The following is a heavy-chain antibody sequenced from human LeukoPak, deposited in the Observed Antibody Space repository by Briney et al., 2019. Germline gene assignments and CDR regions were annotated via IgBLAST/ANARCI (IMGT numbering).Heavy chain of an antibody. V-gene: IGHV3-74*01. J-gene: IGHJ4*02. Sequence: GGSLRLSCAASGFTFSSYWMHWVRQAPGKGLVWVSRINSDGSSTSYADSVKGRFTISRDNAKNTLYLQMNSLRAEDTAVYYCAKGPMVYATNETPLDYWGQGTLVTVSS. CDR1: GFTFSSYW. CDR2: INSDGSST. D-gene: IGHD2-8*01. CDR3: AKGPMVYATNETPLDY.